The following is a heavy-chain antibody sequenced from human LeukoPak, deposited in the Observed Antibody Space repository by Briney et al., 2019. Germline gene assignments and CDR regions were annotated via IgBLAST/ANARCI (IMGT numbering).Heavy chain of an antibody. J-gene: IGHJ1*01. V-gene: IGHV1-18*01. CDR3: ARDLGETGPEYFQH. D-gene: IGHD1-14*01. CDR2: ISAYNGNT. CDR1: GYTFTSYG. Sequence: GASVKVSCKASGYTFTSYGISWVRQAPGQGLEWMGWISAYNGNTNYAQKLQGRVIMTTDTSTSTAYMELRSLRSDDTAVYYCARDLGETGPEYFQHWGQGTLVTVSS.